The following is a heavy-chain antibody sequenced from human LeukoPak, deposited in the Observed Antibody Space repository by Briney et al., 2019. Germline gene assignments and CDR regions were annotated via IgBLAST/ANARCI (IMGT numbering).Heavy chain of an antibody. D-gene: IGHD6-6*01. V-gene: IGHV3-33*06. CDR1: GFTFSSYA. CDR2: IWYDGSKK. Sequence: GRSLRLSCATSGFTFSSYALYWVRQAPGKGLEWVAVIWYDGSKKYYADSVKGRFTITRDNSKNTLDLQMNSLRVEDTAVYYCAKDEGVGSWGNTWGLIYSGQGSLGTVSS. J-gene: IGHJ4*02. CDR3: AKDEGVGSWGNTWGLIY.